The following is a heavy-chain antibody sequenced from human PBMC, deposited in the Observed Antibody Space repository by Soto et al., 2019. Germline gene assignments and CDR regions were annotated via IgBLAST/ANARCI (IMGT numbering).Heavy chain of an antibody. Sequence: GESLKISCAASGFTFSSYAMHWVRQAPGKGLEWVAVISYDGSNKYYADSVKGRFTISRDNSKNTLYLQMNSLRAEDTAVYYCARDYWSQKYSGYDYYYYYGMDVWGQGTTVTVSS. J-gene: IGHJ6*02. V-gene: IGHV3-30-3*01. CDR2: ISYDGSNK. D-gene: IGHD5-12*01. CDR3: ARDYWSQKYSGYDYYYYYGMDV. CDR1: GFTFSSYA.